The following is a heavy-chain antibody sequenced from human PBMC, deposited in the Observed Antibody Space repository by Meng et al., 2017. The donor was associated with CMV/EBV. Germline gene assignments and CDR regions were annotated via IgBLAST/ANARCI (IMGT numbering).Heavy chain of an antibody. CDR2: ISSSSSTI. J-gene: IGHJ3*02. D-gene: IGHD1-26*01. V-gene: IGHV3-48*04. CDR3: AHIGEDIVGAVDDAFDI. Sequence: GGSLRLSCAASGFTFSSYSMNWVRQAPGKGLEWVSYISSSSSTIYYADSVKGRFTISRDNAKNSLYLQMNSLRAEDTAVYYCAHIGEDIVGAVDDAFDIWGQGTMVTVSS. CDR1: GFTFSSYS.